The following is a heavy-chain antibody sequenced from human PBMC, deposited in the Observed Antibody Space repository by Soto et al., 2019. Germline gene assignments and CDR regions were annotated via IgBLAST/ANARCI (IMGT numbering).Heavy chain of an antibody. CDR3: AKDLAVVVVVTATRGLDV. CDR2: ISYDGSKK. V-gene: IGHV3-30*18. J-gene: IGHJ6*02. D-gene: IGHD2-15*01. CDR1: GFTFDNYG. Sequence: QVQLVESGGGVVQPGRSLRLSCAASGFTFDNYGLHWVRQAPGKGLEWVAVISYDGSKKFYADSVTGRFTISRDNSKNTLYLQMNTLRVEDTAVYYCAKDLAVVVVVTATRGLDVWGQGTTVTVSS.